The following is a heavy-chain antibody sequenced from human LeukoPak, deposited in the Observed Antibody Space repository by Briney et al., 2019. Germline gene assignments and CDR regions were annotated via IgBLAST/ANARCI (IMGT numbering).Heavy chain of an antibody. Sequence: SKTLSLTCAVYGGSFSGYYWSWIRQPPGKGLEWIGEINHSGSTNYNPSLKSRVTISVDTSKNQFSLKLSSVTAADTAVYYCARVENSGSSSGRAFDIWGQGTMVTVSS. CDR3: ARVENSGSSSGRAFDI. CDR1: GGSFSGYY. V-gene: IGHV4-34*01. D-gene: IGHD1-26*01. J-gene: IGHJ3*02. CDR2: INHSGST.